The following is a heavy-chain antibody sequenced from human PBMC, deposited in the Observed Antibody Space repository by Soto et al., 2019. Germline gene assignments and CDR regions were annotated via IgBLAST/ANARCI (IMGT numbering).Heavy chain of an antibody. CDR1: GASVSSNTFY. Sequence: SETLSLTCSVSGASVSSNTFYWGWIRQPPGKGLESIANIYYDGSTYYNPSLESRVTISLDTSKNQFSLKLSSVTAADTAVYYCARVEGYCSDGSCYRGSGDYWGQGTLVTVSS. CDR2: IYYDGST. J-gene: IGHJ4*02. CDR3: ARVEGYCSDGSCYRGSGDY. V-gene: IGHV4-39*01. D-gene: IGHD2-15*01.